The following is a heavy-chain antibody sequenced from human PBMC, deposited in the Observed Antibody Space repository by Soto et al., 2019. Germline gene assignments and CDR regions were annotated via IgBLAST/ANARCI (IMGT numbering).Heavy chain of an antibody. D-gene: IGHD2-21*01. CDR1: GGSISTSRSY. J-gene: IGHJ5*02. CDR3: ARQPTTGDTDLWFDP. CDR2: IFYSGST. Sequence: PWETLSLTCSVSGGSISTSRSYWAWIRQPPGKGLEWLANIFYSGSTFYNPSLASRVSVSVDTSKNEFSLKLRSVTAADTAVYYCARQPTTGDTDLWFDPWGQGTLVTVSS. V-gene: IGHV4-39*01.